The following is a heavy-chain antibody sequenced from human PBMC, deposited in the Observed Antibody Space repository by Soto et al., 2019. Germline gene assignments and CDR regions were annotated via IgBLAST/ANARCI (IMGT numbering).Heavy chain of an antibody. V-gene: IGHV1-18*04. J-gene: IGHJ6*02. D-gene: IGHD3-10*01. CDR1: CYTFTSYG. Sequence: ASVKVSFKASCYTFTSYGISWVRQAPGQGLEWMGWISAYNGNTNYAQKLQGRVTMTTDTSTSTAYMELRSLRSDDTAVYYCARDRPNYYGSGSYYNVYYYGMDVWGQGTTVTVSS. CDR2: ISAYNGNT. CDR3: ARDRPNYYGSGSYYNVYYYGMDV.